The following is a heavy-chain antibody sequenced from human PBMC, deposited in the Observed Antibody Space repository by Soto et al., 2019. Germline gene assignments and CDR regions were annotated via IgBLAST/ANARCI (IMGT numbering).Heavy chain of an antibody. V-gene: IGHV3-23*01. D-gene: IGHD2-8*01. J-gene: IGHJ4*02. Sequence: PWGSLRLSCAASGFTFRSYAMSWVRQAPGKGLEWVSGISGSGGSTYYADSVKGRFTISRDNSKNTLYLQINSLTAEDTAVYYCAKVGIYCSDGVCTAYWGQGTLVTVSS. CDR2: ISGSGGST. CDR1: GFTFRSYA. CDR3: AKVGIYCSDGVCTAY.